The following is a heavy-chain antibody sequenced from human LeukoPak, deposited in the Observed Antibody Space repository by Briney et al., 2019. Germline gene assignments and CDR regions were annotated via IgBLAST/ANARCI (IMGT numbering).Heavy chain of an antibody. V-gene: IGHV4-59*01. CDR3: ARTLVGAFYFDY. J-gene: IGHJ4*02. CDR2: IYYSGST. D-gene: IGHD1-26*01. Sequence: PSETLSLTCTVSGGSISSYYWSWIRQPPGKGLEWIGYIYYSGSTNYNPSLKSRVTISVDTSKNQFSLKLSSVTAADTAVYYCARTLVGAFYFDYWGQGTLVTVSS. CDR1: GGSISSYY.